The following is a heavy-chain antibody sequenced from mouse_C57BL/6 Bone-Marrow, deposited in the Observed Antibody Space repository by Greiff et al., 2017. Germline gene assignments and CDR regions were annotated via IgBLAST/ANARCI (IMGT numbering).Heavy chain of an antibody. D-gene: IGHD4-1*01. CDR2: IYPTSGRT. J-gene: IGHJ2*01. V-gene: IGHV1-55*01. Sequence: QVQLQQPGAELVKPGASVKMSCKASGYTFTSYWITWVKQRPGQGLEWIGDIYPTSGRTNYNEKFKSKAILTVDTSSNTAYMQRSSLTSEDAAVFYCARSGPLGRSFDYWGQGTTRTGSS. CDR3: ARSGPLGRSFDY. CDR1: GYTFTSYW.